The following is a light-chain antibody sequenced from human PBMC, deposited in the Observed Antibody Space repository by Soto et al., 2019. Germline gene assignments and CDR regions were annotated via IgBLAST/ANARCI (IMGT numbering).Light chain of an antibody. Sequence: ETVLTQSPGTLSLSPGERATLSCRASQSVGSSYLAWYQQKPGQAPRLLIYGASNRATGIPDRFSGSGSGTDFTLTISRLEPEDFAVYYCQQYADSPKRFGQGTKVEIK. CDR1: QSVGSSY. CDR2: GAS. J-gene: IGKJ1*01. V-gene: IGKV3-20*01. CDR3: QQYADSPKR.